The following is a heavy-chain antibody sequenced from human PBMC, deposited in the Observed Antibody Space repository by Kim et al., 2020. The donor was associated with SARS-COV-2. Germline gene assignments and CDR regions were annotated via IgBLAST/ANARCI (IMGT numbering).Heavy chain of an antibody. Sequence: AQKFQGRVTMTRDTSTSTVYMELSSLRSEDTAVYYCARDQRVDSSRHFDYWGQGTLVTVSS. D-gene: IGHD6-13*01. V-gene: IGHV1-46*01. CDR3: ARDQRVDSSRHFDY. J-gene: IGHJ4*02.